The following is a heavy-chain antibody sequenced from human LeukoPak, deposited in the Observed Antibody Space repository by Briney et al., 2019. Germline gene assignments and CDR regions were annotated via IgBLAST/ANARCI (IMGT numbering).Heavy chain of an antibody. CDR3: AREGTTGWAF. V-gene: IGHV4-61*01. CDR2: IYSSGST. J-gene: IGHJ4*02. Sequence: SETLSLTCTVSGGSISSGSYYWGWIRQPPGKGLEWIGYIYSSGSTKYNPSLKSRVTMSVDTSKNQFSLKLSSVTAADTAVYFCAREGTTGWAFWGQGTLVTVSS. CDR1: GGSISSGSYY. D-gene: IGHD1-1*01.